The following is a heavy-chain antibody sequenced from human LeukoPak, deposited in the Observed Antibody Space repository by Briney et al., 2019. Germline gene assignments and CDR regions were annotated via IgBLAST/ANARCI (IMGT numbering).Heavy chain of an antibody. Sequence: GASVKVSCKASGYTFTSYGISWVRQAPGQGLEWMGWISAYNGNTNYAQKLQGRVTMTTDTSTSTAYMELRSLRSDGTAVYYCARDSLGYYDSSGYYPSNYYYYMDVWGKGTTVTVSS. V-gene: IGHV1-18*01. J-gene: IGHJ6*03. D-gene: IGHD3-22*01. CDR1: GYTFTSYG. CDR2: ISAYNGNT. CDR3: ARDSLGYYDSSGYYPSNYYYYMDV.